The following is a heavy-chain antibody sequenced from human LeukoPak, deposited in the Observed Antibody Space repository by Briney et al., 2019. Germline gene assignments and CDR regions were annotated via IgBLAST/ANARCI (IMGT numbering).Heavy chain of an antibody. D-gene: IGHD3-16*01. CDR1: GFTFSSYW. V-gene: IGHV3-74*01. J-gene: IGHJ4*02. CDR2: INSDGSST. CDR3: ARDWYYDYVYGY. Sequence: GGSLRLSCAASGFTFSSYWMHWVRQAPGKGLVWVSRINSDGSSTSYADSVKGRFTISSDNAKNTLYLQMNSLRAEDTAVYYCARDWYYDYVYGYWGQGTLVTVSS.